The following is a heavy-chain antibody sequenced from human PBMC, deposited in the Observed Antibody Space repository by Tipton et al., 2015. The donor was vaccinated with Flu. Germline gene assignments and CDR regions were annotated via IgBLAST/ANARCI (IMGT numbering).Heavy chain of an antibody. CDR2: IYYSGST. CDR3: ARGGDYGDYAPLDY. D-gene: IGHD4-17*01. J-gene: IGHJ4*02. CDR1: GGSISSYY. V-gene: IGHV4-59*01. Sequence: TLSLTCTVSGGSISSYYWSWIRQPPGKGLEWIGYIYYSGSTNYNPSLKSRVTISVDTSKNQFSLKLSSVTAADTAVYYCARGGDYGDYAPLDYWGQGTLVTVSS.